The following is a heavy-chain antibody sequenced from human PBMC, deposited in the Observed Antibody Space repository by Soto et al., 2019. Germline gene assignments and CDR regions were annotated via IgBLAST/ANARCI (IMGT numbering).Heavy chain of an antibody. J-gene: IGHJ3*02. CDR3: AKDATAVNGVWDPFDM. V-gene: IGHV3-23*01. D-gene: IGHD2-8*01. CDR2: VGGSDSDK. CDR1: GFPFSAYA. Sequence: EVQLLESGGGVVQPGGSLRLSCAASGFPFSAYAMSWVRQAPGKGLQWVSGVGGSDSDKHYADSVRGRFTVSRDNSKNTLYLQMNSRRADDTAVYYCAKDATAVNGVWDPFDMWGQGTEVTVSS.